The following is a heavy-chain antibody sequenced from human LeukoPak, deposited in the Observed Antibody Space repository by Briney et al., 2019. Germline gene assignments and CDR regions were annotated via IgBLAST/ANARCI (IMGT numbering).Heavy chain of an antibody. Sequence: PSETLSLTCTVSGGSISSYYWSWIRQPPGKGLEWIGYIYYSGSTNYNPSLKSRVTISVDTSKNQFSLKLSSVTAADTAVYYCARADTYYYDSSGYCERWGQGTLVTVSS. D-gene: IGHD3-22*01. CDR1: GGSISSYY. V-gene: IGHV4-59*01. CDR3: ARADTYYYDSSGYCER. CDR2: IYYSGST. J-gene: IGHJ4*02.